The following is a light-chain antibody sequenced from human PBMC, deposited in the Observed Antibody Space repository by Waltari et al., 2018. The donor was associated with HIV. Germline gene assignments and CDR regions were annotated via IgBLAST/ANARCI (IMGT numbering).Light chain of an antibody. J-gene: IGLJ1*01. CDR1: SSDIGGYNY. CDR2: EVS. V-gene: IGLV2-14*01. Sequence: QSALTQPASVSGSPGQSIIISCTGTSSDIGGYNYVSWYQQHPGKAPKLLIYEVSKRPSGVSDRFSGSKSANTASLTISGLQTEDEADYYCSSFARGRTPYVFGTGTTVTVL. CDR3: SSFARGRTPYV.